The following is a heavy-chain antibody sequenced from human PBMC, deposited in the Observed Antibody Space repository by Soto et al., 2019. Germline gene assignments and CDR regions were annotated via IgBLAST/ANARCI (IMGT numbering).Heavy chain of an antibody. Sequence: ASVKVSCKASGYTFTSYDINWVRQATGQGLEWMGWMNPNSGNTGYAQKFQGRVTMTRNTSIGTAYMELSSLRSEDTAVYYCASPAADDEHDNWFDPWGQGTLVTVSS. J-gene: IGHJ5*02. CDR3: ASPAADDEHDNWFDP. CDR2: MNPNSGNT. V-gene: IGHV1-8*01. CDR1: GYTFTSYD. D-gene: IGHD6-13*01.